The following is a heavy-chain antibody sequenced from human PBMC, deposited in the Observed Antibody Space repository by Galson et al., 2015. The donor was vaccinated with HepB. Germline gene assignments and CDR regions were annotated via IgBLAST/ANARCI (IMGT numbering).Heavy chain of an antibody. CDR1: GFTFSDYY. CDR2: IRYDGSNK. Sequence: SLRLSCAASGFTFSDYYMSWVRQAPGKGLEWVAFIRYDGSNKYYADSVKGRFTISRDNSKNTLYLQMNSLRDEDTAVYYCAKEDGSGSYPPGYYYYGMDVWGQGTTVTVSS. D-gene: IGHD3-10*01. V-gene: IGHV3-30*02. J-gene: IGHJ6*02. CDR3: AKEDGSGSYPPGYYYYGMDV.